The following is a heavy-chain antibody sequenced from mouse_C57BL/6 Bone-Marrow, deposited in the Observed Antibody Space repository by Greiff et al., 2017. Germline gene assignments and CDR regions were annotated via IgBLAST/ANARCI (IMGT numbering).Heavy chain of an antibody. CDR2: IHPNSGST. CDR1: GYTFTSYW. D-gene: IGHD2-4*01. CDR3: ARRIYYDYDDDY. J-gene: IGHJ2*01. V-gene: IGHV1-64*01. Sequence: VQLQQPGAELVKPGASVKLSCKASGYTFTSYWMHWVKQRPGQGLEWIGMIHPNSGSTNYNEKFKSKATLTVDKSSSTAYMQLSSLTSEDSAVYYCARRIYYDYDDDYWGQGTTLTVSS.